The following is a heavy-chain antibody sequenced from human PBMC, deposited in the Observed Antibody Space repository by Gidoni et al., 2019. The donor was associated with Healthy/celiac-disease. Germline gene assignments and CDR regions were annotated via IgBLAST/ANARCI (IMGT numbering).Heavy chain of an antibody. CDR1: GFSLSNARMG. CDR2: LFSNDEK. D-gene: IGHD3-3*01. V-gene: IGHV2-26*01. Sequence: QVTLKESGPVLVKPTETLTLTCTVSGFSLSNARMGVSWIRQPPGKALEWLAHLFSNDEKSYSTSLKSRLTISKDTSKSQVVLTMTNMDPVDTATYYCARITRYYDFWSGYPKDYYFDYWGQGTLVTVSS. CDR3: ARITRYYDFWSGYPKDYYFDY. J-gene: IGHJ4*02.